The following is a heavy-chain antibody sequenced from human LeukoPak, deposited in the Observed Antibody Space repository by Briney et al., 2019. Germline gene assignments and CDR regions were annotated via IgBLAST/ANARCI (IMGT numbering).Heavy chain of an antibody. D-gene: IGHD3-10*01. Sequence: SETLSLTCTVSGDSISSGDYYWSWIRQPPGKGLEWIGEINHSGSTNYNPSLKSRVTISVDTSKNQFSLKLSSVTAADTAVYYCARGGYSYGSGSYQVYWGQGTLVTVSS. CDR1: GDSISSGDYY. CDR3: ARGGYSYGSGSYQVY. CDR2: INHSGST. V-gene: IGHV4-39*07. J-gene: IGHJ4*02.